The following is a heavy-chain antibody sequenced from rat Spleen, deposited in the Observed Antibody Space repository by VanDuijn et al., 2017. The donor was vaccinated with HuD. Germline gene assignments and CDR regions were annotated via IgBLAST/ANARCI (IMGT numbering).Heavy chain of an antibody. Sequence: QVQLMESGPGLVQPSETLSLTCTVSGFSLTRYNVHWVRQPPGKGLEWMGVMWSGGNTDYHSALKSRLSISRDTSKNQVFLKMNSLQTEDTAMYFCARSSSPYVMDAWGQGASVTVSS. V-gene: IGHV2-45*01. CDR2: MWSGGNT. CDR1: GFSLTRYN. D-gene: IGHD1-2*01. J-gene: IGHJ4*01. CDR3: ARSSSPYVMDA.